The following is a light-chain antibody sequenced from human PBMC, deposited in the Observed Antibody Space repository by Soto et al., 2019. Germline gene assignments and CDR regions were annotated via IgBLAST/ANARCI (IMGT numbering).Light chain of an antibody. V-gene: IGLV1-47*01. Sequence: QPVLTQPPSASGTPGQRVTISCSGSSSNIGSNYVYWYQQLPGTAPKLLIYRNNQRPSGVPDRFSGSKSGTSASLAISGLRSEDEADYYCNSYVAGSNVFGTGTKLTVL. CDR1: SSNIGSNY. CDR2: RNN. CDR3: NSYVAGSNV. J-gene: IGLJ1*01.